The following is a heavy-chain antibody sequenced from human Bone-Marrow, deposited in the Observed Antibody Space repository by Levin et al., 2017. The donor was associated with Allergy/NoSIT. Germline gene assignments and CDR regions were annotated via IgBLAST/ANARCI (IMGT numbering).Heavy chain of an antibody. CDR3: ARRRDYDFWSGYFPFDY. CDR2: ISSGSSTI. J-gene: IGHJ4*02. Sequence: GGSLRLSCAASGFTFSSYTMNWVRQAPGKGLEWVSFISSGSSTISYADSVKGRFTISRDNAKNSLYLQMNSLRDEDTAVYYCARRRDYDFWSGYFPFDYWGQGTLLTVSS. V-gene: IGHV3-48*02. CDR1: GFTFSSYT. D-gene: IGHD3-3*01.